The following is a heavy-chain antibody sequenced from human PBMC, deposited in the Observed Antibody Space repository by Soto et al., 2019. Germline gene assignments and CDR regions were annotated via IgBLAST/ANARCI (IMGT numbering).Heavy chain of an antibody. D-gene: IGHD6-19*01. CDR2: IKQDGSEK. Sequence: GGSLRLSCAASGFTFSSYWISWVRQAPGKGLEWVANIKQDGSEKYYVDSVKGRFTISRDNAKNSLYLQMNSLRAEDTAVYYCARESGSGWSIYYYYGMDVWGQGTTVTVSS. CDR1: GFTFSSYW. V-gene: IGHV3-7*01. J-gene: IGHJ6*02. CDR3: ARESGSGWSIYYYYGMDV.